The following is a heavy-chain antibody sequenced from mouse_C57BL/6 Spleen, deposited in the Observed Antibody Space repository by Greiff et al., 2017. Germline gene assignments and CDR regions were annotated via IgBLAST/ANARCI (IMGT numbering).Heavy chain of an antibody. V-gene: IGHV2-6-1*01. CDR1: GFSLTSYG. J-gene: IGHJ2*01. CDR3: ARQWNWEGYFDY. Sequence: QVQLKESGPGLVAPSQSLSITCTVSGFSLTSYGVHWVRQPPGKGLEWLVVIWSDGSTTYNSALKSRMSISKDNSKSQVFLNMNSLQTDDTTMYYCARQWNWEGYFDYWGQGTTRTVSA. D-gene: IGHD4-1*01. CDR2: IWSDGST.